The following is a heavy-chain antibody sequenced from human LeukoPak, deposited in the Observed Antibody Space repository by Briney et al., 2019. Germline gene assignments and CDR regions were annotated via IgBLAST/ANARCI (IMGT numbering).Heavy chain of an antibody. J-gene: IGHJ4*02. CDR2: IYYSGST. CDR1: GGSISSYY. CDR3: ARGTGYRRVYYFDY. D-gene: IGHD5-24*01. V-gene: IGHV4-59*01. Sequence: SETLSPTCTVSGGSISSYYWSWTRQPPGKGLEWIGYIYYSGSTNYNPSLKSRVTISVDTSKNQFSLKLSSVTAADTAVYYCARGTGYRRVYYFDYWGQGTLVTVSS.